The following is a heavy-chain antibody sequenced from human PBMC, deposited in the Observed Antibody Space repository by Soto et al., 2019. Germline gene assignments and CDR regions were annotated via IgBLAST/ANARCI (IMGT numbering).Heavy chain of an antibody. Sequence: QVQLQESGPGLVKPSQTLSLTCTVSGGSISSGDYYWSWIRQPPGKGLEWIGYIYYSGSTYYNPTLKRRVTTSVDTSTNQFSLTLSTVTAADAAVYYCARVWYGDAFDYWGQGTLVTVSS. D-gene: IGHD4-17*01. CDR1: GGSISSGDYY. V-gene: IGHV4-30-4*01. J-gene: IGHJ4*02. CDR3: ARVWYGDAFDY. CDR2: IYYSGST.